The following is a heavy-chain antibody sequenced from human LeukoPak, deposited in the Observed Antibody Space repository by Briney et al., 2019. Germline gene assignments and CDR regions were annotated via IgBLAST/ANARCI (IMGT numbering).Heavy chain of an antibody. CDR1: GYSFTSYW. V-gene: IGHV5-51*01. J-gene: IGHJ4*02. D-gene: IGHD3-10*01. Sequence: GESLKISCKGSGYSFTSYWIGWVRQIPGKGLEWMGIIYPGDSDTRYSPSFQGQVTISADRSISTAYLQWSSLKASDTAMYYCARVSFQYYYGSGSYSDIDYWGQGTLVTVSS. CDR3: ARVSFQYYYGSGSYSDIDY. CDR2: IYPGDSDT.